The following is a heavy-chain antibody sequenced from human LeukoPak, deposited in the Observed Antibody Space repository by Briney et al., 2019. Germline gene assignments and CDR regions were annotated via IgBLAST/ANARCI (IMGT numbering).Heavy chain of an antibody. V-gene: IGHV4-59*08. J-gene: IGHJ4*02. D-gene: IGHD3-10*01. Sequence: SETLSLTCTVSGGSISSYYWSWIRQPPGKGLEWIGYIYYSGSTNYNPSLKSRVTISVDASKNQFSLKLSSVTAADTAVYYCARHSPYYYGSGNFDYWGQGTLVTVSS. CDR3: ARHSPYYYGSGNFDY. CDR1: GGSISSYY. CDR2: IYYSGST.